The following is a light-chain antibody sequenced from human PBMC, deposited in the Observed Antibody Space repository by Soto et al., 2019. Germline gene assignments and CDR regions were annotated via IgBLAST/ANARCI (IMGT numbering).Light chain of an antibody. CDR3: QNYDSDTLT. V-gene: IGKV1-27*01. CDR1: QGINNY. Sequence: DIQMTQSPSSLSASVGSRVSITCRASQGINNYLAWYQQKPGKVPKVLIYAASTLQPGVPSRFSGSGSGTDFTLTINSLQPDDIATYYCQNYDSDTLTFGQGTRLEIK. CDR2: AAS. J-gene: IGKJ5*01.